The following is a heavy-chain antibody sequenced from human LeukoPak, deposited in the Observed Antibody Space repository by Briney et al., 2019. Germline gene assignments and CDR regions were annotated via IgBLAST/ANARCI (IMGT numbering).Heavy chain of an antibody. V-gene: IGHV1-46*01. Sequence: GASVKVSCKASGYTFTSYYMHWVRQAPGQGLEWTGIINPSGGSTSYAQKFQGRVTMTRDTSTSTVYMELSSLRSEDTAVYYCARAIVVVIPWFDPWGQGTLVTVSS. J-gene: IGHJ5*02. CDR2: INPSGGST. CDR3: ARAIVVVIPWFDP. CDR1: GYTFTSYY. D-gene: IGHD3-22*01.